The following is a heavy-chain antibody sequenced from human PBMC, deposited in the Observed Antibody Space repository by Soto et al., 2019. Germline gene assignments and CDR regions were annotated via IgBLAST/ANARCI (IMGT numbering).Heavy chain of an antibody. D-gene: IGHD4-17*01. V-gene: IGHV3-30*18. CDR2: ISYDGSNK. J-gene: IGHJ2*01. Sequence: PGGSLRLSCAASGFTFSSYGMHWVRQAPGKGLEWVAVISYDGSNKYYADSVKGRFTISRDNSKNTLYLQMNSLRAEDTAVYYCAKSGDYFPPLNWYFDLWGRGTLVTVSS. CDR1: GFTFSSYG. CDR3: AKSGDYFPPLNWYFDL.